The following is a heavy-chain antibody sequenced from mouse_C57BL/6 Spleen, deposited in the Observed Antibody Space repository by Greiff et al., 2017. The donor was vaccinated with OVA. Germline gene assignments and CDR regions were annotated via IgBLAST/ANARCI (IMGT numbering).Heavy chain of an antibody. J-gene: IGHJ3*01. CDR3: ARSYGSSLAWFAY. V-gene: IGHV7-3*01. D-gene: IGHD1-1*01. CDR1: GFTFTDYY. CDR2: IRNKANGYTT. Sequence: EVQGVESGGGLVQPGGSLSLSCAASGFTFTDYYMSWVRQPPGKALEWLGFIRNKANGYTTEYSASVKGRFTISRDNSQSILYLQMNALRAEDSATYYCARSYGSSLAWFAYWGQGTLVTVSA.